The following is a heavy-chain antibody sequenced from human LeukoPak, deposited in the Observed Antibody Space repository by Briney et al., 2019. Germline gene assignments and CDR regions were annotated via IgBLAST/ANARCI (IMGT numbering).Heavy chain of an antibody. CDR2: IKQDGSEK. CDR1: GFTFSSYW. V-gene: IGHV3-7*01. Sequence: GGSLRLSCAASGFTFSSYWMSWVRQAPGKGLEWVANIKQDGSEKYYVDSVKGRFTISRDNAKNSLYLQMNSLRAEDTAVYYCAREYVDIVATIPYNDAFDIWGQGTMVTVSS. J-gene: IGHJ3*02. D-gene: IGHD5-12*01. CDR3: AREYVDIVATIPYNDAFDI.